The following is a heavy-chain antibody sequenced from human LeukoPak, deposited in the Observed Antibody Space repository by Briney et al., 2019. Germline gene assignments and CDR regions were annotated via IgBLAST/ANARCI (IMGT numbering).Heavy chain of an antibody. CDR2: ISGSGGST. CDR3: AKAATGAIRFDY. CDR1: GFTFDDYA. D-gene: IGHD6-25*01. J-gene: IGHJ4*02. V-gene: IGHV3-23*01. Sequence: QPGRSLRLSCAASGFTFDDYAMHWVRQAPGKGLEWVSAISGSGGSTYYADSVKGRFTISRDNSKNTLYLQMNSLRAEDTAVYYCAKAATGAIRFDYWGQGTLVTVSS.